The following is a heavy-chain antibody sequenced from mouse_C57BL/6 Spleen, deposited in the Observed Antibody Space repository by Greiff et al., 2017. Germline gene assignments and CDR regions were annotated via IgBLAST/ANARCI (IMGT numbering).Heavy chain of an antibody. CDR1: GYTFTSYW. D-gene: IGHD1-1*01. CDR2: IDPSDSYT. CDR3: ASITTVVGGDAMDY. J-gene: IGHJ4*01. Sequence: VQLQQPGAELVKPGASVKLSCKASGYTFTSYWMQWVKQRPGQGLEWIGEIDPSDSYTNYNQKFKGKATLTVDTSSSTAYMQLSSLTSEDSAVYYCASITTVVGGDAMDYWGQGTSVTVSS. V-gene: IGHV1-50*01.